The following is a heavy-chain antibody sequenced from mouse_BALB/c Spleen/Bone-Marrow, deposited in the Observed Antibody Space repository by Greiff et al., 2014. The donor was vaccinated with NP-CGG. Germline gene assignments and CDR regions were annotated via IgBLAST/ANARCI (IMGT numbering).Heavy chain of an antibody. V-gene: IGHV1-82*01. CDR1: GYAFSSSW. CDR3: ARGGPTTARFAY. D-gene: IGHD1-2*01. Sequence: VMLVESGPELVKPGASVKISCKASGYAFSSSWMNWVKQRPGQGLEWIGRIYPGDGDTKYHGEFKGKATLTADKSSSTAYMQLSSLTSVDSAVYFCARGGPTTARFAYWGQGTLVTVSA. J-gene: IGHJ3*01. CDR2: IYPGDGDT.